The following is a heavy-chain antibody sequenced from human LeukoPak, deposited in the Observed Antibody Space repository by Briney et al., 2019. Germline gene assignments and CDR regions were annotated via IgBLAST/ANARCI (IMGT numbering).Heavy chain of an antibody. Sequence: ASVKVSCKTSGYTFSGYAMNWVRQAPGQGLEWMGWINPNSGATNYAQKFQGRVTMTRDTSISTAYMELSRLRSDDTAVFYCAKDVYGDYESPYYYYMDVWGKGTTVTVS. CDR1: GYTFSGYA. J-gene: IGHJ6*03. D-gene: IGHD4-17*01. V-gene: IGHV1-2*02. CDR2: INPNSGAT. CDR3: AKDVYGDYESPYYYYMDV.